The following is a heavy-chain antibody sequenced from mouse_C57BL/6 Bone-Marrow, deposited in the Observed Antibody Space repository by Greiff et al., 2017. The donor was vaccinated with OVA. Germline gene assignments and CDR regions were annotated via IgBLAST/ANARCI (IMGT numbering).Heavy chain of an antibody. CDR2: IDPENGDT. CDR3: TTGLFDY. CDR1: GFNIKDDY. D-gene: IGHD3-1*01. J-gene: IGHJ2*01. Sequence: VQLQQSGAELVRPGASVKLSCTASGFNIKDDYMHWVKQRPEQGLEWIGWIDPENGDTEYASKFQGKATITADTSSSTAYLQLSSLTSEDTAVYYCTTGLFDYWGQGTTLTVSS. V-gene: IGHV14-4*01.